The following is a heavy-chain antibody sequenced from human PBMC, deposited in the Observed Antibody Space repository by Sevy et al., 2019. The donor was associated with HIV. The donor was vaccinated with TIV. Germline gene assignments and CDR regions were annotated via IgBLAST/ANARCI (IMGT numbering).Heavy chain of an antibody. CDR3: ATTKDYYESSGDPFDY. V-gene: IGHV1-24*01. CDR2: FDPEDGET. D-gene: IGHD3-22*01. Sequence: ASVKVSCKVSGYTLTGLSMHWVRQAPGKGLEWMGSFDPEDGETIYSQKFQGRVTMIEDTSTDTAYMELCSLRSEDTAVYYCATTKDYYESSGDPFDYWGQGTLVTVSS. J-gene: IGHJ4*02. CDR1: GYTLTGLS.